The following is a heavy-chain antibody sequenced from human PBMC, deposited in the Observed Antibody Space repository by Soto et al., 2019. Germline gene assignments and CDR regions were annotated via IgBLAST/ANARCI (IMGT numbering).Heavy chain of an antibody. V-gene: IGHV1-8*01. J-gene: IGHJ5*02. Sequence: KVSCKASGYTFTSYDINWVRQATGQGLEWMGWLNPNSGNTGYAQKFQGRVTMTRNTSISTAYMELSSLRSEDTAVYYSARGTGVPAAIRKYRFGPWGHGALVTVPA. CDR3: ARGTGVPAAIRKYRFGP. CDR2: LNPNSGNT. D-gene: IGHD2-2*02. CDR1: GYTFTSYD.